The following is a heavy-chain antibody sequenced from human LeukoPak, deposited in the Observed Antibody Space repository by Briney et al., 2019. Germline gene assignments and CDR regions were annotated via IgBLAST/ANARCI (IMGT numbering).Heavy chain of an antibody. Sequence: SETLSLTRTVSGGSISSYYWSWIRQPPGKGLEWIGYIYYSGSTNYNPSLKSRVTISVDTSKNQFSLKLSSVTAADTAVYYCARVRGYSYGYYFDYWGQGTLVTVSS. D-gene: IGHD5-18*01. J-gene: IGHJ4*02. CDR2: IYYSGST. CDR1: GGSISSYY. CDR3: ARVRGYSYGYYFDY. V-gene: IGHV4-59*01.